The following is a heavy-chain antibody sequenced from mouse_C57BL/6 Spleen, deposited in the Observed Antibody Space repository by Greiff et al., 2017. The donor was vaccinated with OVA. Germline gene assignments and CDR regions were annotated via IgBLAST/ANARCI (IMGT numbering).Heavy chain of an antibody. Sequence: QVQLQQSGPELVKPGASVKLSCKASGYAFSSSWMNWVKQRPGKGLEWIGRIYPGDGDTNYNGKFKGKATLTADKSSSTAYMQLSSRTSEDSAVYFCARKVTGYFDVWGTGTTVTVSS. CDR1: GYAFSSSW. CDR2: IYPGDGDT. CDR3: ARKVTGYFDV. V-gene: IGHV1-82*01. J-gene: IGHJ1*03. D-gene: IGHD2-2*01.